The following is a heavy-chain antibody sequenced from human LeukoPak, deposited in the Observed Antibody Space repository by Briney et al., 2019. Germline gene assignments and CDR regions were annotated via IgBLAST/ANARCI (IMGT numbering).Heavy chain of an antibody. Sequence: VASVKVSCKASGYTFSYYAMNWVRQAPGQGLEWMGWIDTNTGNSMYAQGFTGRFVFSLDTSVSTAYLQISSLKADDTAVYYCARDYGPKGDYFDYWGQGTLVTVSS. J-gene: IGHJ4*02. CDR2: IDTNTGNS. CDR3: ARDYGPKGDYFDY. D-gene: IGHD4-17*01. CDR1: GYTFSYYA. V-gene: IGHV7-4-1*02.